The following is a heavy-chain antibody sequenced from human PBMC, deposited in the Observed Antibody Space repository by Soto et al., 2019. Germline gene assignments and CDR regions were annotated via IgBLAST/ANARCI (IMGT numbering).Heavy chain of an antibody. D-gene: IGHD3-10*01. CDR1: GYTFTTHY. J-gene: IGHJ4*02. Sequence: ASVKVSCKASGYTFTTHYMHWVRQAPGQGLEWMGIINPSGGRTTYALKFQGRVTMTSDTSTDTVYVELTSLRSEDTAIYYCARAGENYGSGTFSPPLRYYFNSWGQGTLVTVSS. CDR2: INPSGGRT. CDR3: ARAGENYGSGTFSPPLRYYFNS. V-gene: IGHV1-46*01.